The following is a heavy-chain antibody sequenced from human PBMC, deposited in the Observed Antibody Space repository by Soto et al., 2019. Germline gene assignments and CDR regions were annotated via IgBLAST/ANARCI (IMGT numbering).Heavy chain of an antibody. CDR2: INHSGST. D-gene: IGHD2-15*01. V-gene: IGHV4-34*01. CDR1: GGSFSGYY. CDR3: AREGGGHCSGGSCYVDY. Sequence: QVQLQQWGAGLLKPSETLSLTCAVYGGSFSGYYWSWIRQPPGKGLEWIGEINHSGSTNYNPSLKGRGNISVDTSKNQFSLKLSSVTAADTAVYYCAREGGGHCSGGSCYVDYWGQGTLVTVSS. J-gene: IGHJ4*02.